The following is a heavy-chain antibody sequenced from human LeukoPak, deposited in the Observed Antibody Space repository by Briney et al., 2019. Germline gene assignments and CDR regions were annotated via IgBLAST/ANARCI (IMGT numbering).Heavy chain of an antibody. CDR1: GGSISSYY. Sequence: SETLSLTCTVSGGSISSYYWSWIRQPPGKGLEWIGYIYYSGSTNYNPSLKSRVTISVDTSKNQFSLKLSSETAADTAVYYCARDYTFGYFDLWGRGTLVTVSS. V-gene: IGHV4-59*01. CDR3: ARDYTFGYFDL. CDR2: IYYSGST. J-gene: IGHJ2*01. D-gene: IGHD3-16*01.